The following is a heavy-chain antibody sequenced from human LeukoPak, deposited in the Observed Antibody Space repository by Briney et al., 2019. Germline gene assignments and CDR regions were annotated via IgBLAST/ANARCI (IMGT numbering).Heavy chain of an antibody. CDR3: ARLYSRNTLDY. D-gene: IGHD2-15*01. CDR2: ITAYNGNT. J-gene: IGHJ4*02. Sequence: ASVKVSCTTSGFIFTSYDITWVRQAPGQGLEWMGWITAYNGNTKYAQKFQGRVTMTTDTSTSTAYMDLRSLRSDDTAVYYCARLYSRNTLDYWGQGTLVTVSS. CDR1: GFIFTSYD. V-gene: IGHV1-18*04.